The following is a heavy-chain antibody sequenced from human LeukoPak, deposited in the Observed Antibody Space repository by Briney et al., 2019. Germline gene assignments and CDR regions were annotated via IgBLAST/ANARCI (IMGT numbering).Heavy chain of an antibody. CDR1: GFTFSSYW. J-gene: IGHJ3*02. CDR2: IKQDGSEK. D-gene: IGHD3-10*01. CDR3: ARVQHYYGSGYDAFDI. Sequence: TGGSLRLSCAASGFTFSSYWMSWVRQAPGKGLEWVANIKQDGSEKYYVDSVKGRFTISRDNAKNSLYLQMNSLRAEDTAVYYCARVQHYYGSGYDAFDIWGQGTMVTVSS. V-gene: IGHV3-7*01.